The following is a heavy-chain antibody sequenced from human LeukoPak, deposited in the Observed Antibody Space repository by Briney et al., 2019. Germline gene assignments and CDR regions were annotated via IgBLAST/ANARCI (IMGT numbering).Heavy chain of an antibody. D-gene: IGHD6-19*01. CDR2: IYYSGST. Sequence: TSETPSLTCSVSGGSISSGDYYWSWIRQPPGKGLEWIEYIYYSGSTYYNPSLKSRVTISVDTSKNQFSLKLSSVTAADTAVYYCARLAVGSDYWGQGTLVTVSS. V-gene: IGHV4-30-4*08. CDR1: GGSISSGDYY. J-gene: IGHJ4*02. CDR3: ARLAVGSDY.